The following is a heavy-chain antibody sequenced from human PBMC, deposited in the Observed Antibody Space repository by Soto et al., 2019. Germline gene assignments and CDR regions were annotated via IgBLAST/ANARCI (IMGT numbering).Heavy chain of an antibody. CDR2: IYYSGST. CDR3: ARDPRRAPSDP. V-gene: IGHV4-59*01. J-gene: IGHJ5*02. CDR1: GGSIRSYY. Sequence: KPSETLSLTCTVYGGSIRSYYWSWIRQPPGKGLEWIGNIYYSGSTNYNPSRKSRVTMSVDMSKNQVSLKLSSVTAADTAVYYCARDPRRAPSDPWGQGTLVTVSS.